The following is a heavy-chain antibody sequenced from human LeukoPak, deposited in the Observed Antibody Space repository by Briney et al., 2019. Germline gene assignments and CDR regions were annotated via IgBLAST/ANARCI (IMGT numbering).Heavy chain of an antibody. Sequence: PGGSLRLSCAASGFTFSSYSMNWVRQAPAKGLEWVSSISSSSSYIYYADSVKGRFTISRDNAKNSLYLQMNSLRAEDTAVYYCARGSSSRIAVAGTSYYWGQGTLVTVSS. V-gene: IGHV3-21*01. CDR1: GFTFSSYS. CDR3: ARGSSSRIAVAGTSYY. J-gene: IGHJ4*02. CDR2: ISSSSSYI. D-gene: IGHD6-19*01.